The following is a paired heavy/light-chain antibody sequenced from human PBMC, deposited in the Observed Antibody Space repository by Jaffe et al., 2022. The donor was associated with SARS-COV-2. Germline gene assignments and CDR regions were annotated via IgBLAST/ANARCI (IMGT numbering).Light chain of an antibody. J-gene: IGLJ3*02. V-gene: IGLV1-40*01. CDR3: QSYDISLSGWV. CDR1: SSNIGAGYD. Sequence: QSVLTQPPSVSGAPGQRVTISCTGSSSNIGAGYDVHWYQQFPGTAPKLLIYGSSHRPSGVPDRFSGSKSGTSASLAITGLQAEDEADYHCQSYDISLSGWVFGGGTKLTVL. CDR2: GSS.
Heavy chain of an antibody. CDR1: GFTFSAYA. D-gene: IGHD7-27*01. J-gene: IGHJ4*02. CDR3: ARDRGGFTGPGY. CDR2: LTGSGGST. Sequence: EVQLLESGGGLVQPGGSLRLSCAASGFTFSAYAMSWVRQAPGKGLEWVSGLTGSGGSTYYADSVKGRFTVSRDNSKNTLYLQMNSLRVEDTALYYCARDRGGFTGPGYWGQGTLVTVSS. V-gene: IGHV3-23*01.